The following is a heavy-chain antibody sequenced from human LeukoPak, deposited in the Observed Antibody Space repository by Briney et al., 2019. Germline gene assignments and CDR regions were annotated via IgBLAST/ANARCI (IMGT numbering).Heavy chain of an antibody. V-gene: IGHV3-21*01. CDR3: ARSGCSSTSCYVRDNWFDP. D-gene: IGHD2-2*01. Sequence: GGSLRLSCAASGFTFSSYSMNWVRQAPGKGLEWVSSISSSSSYIYYADSVKGRFTISRDNAKNSLYLQMNSLRAEDTAVYYCARSGCSSTSCYVRDNWFDPWGQGTLVTVSS. J-gene: IGHJ5*02. CDR1: GFTFSSYS. CDR2: ISSSSSYI.